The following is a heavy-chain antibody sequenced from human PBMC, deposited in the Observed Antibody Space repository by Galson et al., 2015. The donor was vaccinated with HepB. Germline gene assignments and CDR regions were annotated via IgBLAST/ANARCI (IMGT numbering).Heavy chain of an antibody. CDR1: GGSISSYY. CDR3: ASHPDYGDY. V-gene: IGHV4-59*08. Sequence: ETLSLTCTVSGGSISSYYWSWIRQSPGKGLEWIGYIYSDGTTTYTPSLKSRVTISIDTSKKQLSLKVRSVTAADTAVYSCASHPDYGDYWGQGTLVTVSS. CDR2: IYSDGTT. J-gene: IGHJ4*01.